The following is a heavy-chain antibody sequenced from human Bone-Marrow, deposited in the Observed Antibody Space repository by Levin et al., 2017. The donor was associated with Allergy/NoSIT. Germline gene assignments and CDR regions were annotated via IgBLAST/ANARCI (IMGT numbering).Heavy chain of an antibody. CDR3: TTGHSNQGAGKNDIVVVVAAED. V-gene: IGHV3-15*01. CDR1: GFTFSNAW. J-gene: IGHJ4*02. CDR2: IKSKTDGGTT. D-gene: IGHD2-15*01. Sequence: KSGGSLRLSCAASGFTFSNAWMSWVRQAPGKGLEWVGRIKSKTDGGTTDYAAPVKGRFTIPRDDSKNTLYLEMNSLKTEDTAVYYCTTGHSNQGAGKNDIVVVVAAEDWGQGTLVTVSS.